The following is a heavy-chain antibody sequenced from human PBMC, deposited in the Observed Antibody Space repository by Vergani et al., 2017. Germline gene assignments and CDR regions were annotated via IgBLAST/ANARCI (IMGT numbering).Heavy chain of an antibody. CDR2: IRYDGSSD. V-gene: IGHV3-30*02. Sequence: QVQILQSGGGVVKPGGSLRLSCTLSGFTLHTYRIHWVRQAPGKGLEWVSFIRYDGSSDYYGDSVKGRFTKSRDKSQNTVNLQMNSLRTDDTAVYFCANEVIACNVCVAYFVIDVWGRGTPVTVSS. CDR1: GFTLHTYR. J-gene: IGHJ6*02. CDR3: ANEVIACNVCVAYFVIDV. D-gene: IGHD2-21*01.